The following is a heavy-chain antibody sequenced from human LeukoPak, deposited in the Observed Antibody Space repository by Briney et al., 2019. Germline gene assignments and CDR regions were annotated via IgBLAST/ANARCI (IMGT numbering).Heavy chain of an antibody. CDR2: INPSGGST. CDR1: GYTFTSYY. J-gene: IGHJ6*03. D-gene: IGHD3-9*01. CDR3: ARGRYYDILTGYLYYYYYMDV. V-gene: IGHV1-46*01. Sequence: ASVKVSCKASGYTFTSYYMHWVRQAPGQGLEWMGIINPSGGSTSYAQKFQGRVTMTRDMSTSTVYMELSSLRSGDTAVYYCARGRYYDILTGYLYYYYYMDVWGKGTTVTISS.